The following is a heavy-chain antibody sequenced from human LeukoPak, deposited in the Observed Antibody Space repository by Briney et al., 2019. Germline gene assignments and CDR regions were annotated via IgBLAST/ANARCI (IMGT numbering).Heavy chain of an antibody. CDR2: IIPILDIA. D-gene: IGHD3-22*01. J-gene: IGHJ4*02. V-gene: IGHV1-69*04. CDR1: GGTFSSYA. Sequence: GASVKVSCKASGGTFSSYAISWVRQAPGQGLEWMGRIIPILDIANYAQKFQGRVTITADKSTSTAYMELSSLRSEDTAVYYCASVPYYYDSSGYYPSYYFDYWGQGTLVTVSS. CDR3: ASVPYYYDSSGYYPSYYFDY.